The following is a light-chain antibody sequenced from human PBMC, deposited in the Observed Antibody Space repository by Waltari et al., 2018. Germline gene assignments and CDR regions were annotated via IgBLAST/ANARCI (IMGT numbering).Light chain of an antibody. CDR2: WAS. CDR3: QHYFSIPPHT. V-gene: IGKV4-1*01. J-gene: IGKJ2*01. CDR1: QSCLYNPNNKNY. Sequence: DLVMTQSPEYLDVFLGERAPTNRKSSQSCLYNPNNKNYLAWYQQKPGQTPSLLIYWASTRESGVPDRFTGSGSGTDFTLTISSLQAEDVAVYYCQHYFSIPPHTFGQGTKLEIK.